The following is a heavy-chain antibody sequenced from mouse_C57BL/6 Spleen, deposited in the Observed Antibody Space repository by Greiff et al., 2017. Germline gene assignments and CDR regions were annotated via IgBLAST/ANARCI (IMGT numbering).Heavy chain of an antibody. Sequence: EVQRVESGGGLVQPGGSLKLSCAASGFTFSDYGMAWVRQAPRQGPEWVAFISNLAYSIYYADTVTGRFTLSRENAKNTLYQEMSSVWTEDTAMYYGARHLATGVATPGYCDVWGTGTTVTVSS. D-gene: IGHD1-1*01. V-gene: IGHV5-15*01. CDR1: GFTFSDYG. J-gene: IGHJ1*03. CDR2: ISNLAYSI. CDR3: ARHLATGVATPGYCDV.